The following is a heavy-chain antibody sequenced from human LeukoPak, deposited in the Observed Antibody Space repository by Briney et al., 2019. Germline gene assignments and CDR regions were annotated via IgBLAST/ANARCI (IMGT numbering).Heavy chain of an antibody. Sequence: SLRLSCVASGFAINTQAMHWVRQAPGKGLEWLAVMSLDGSSIYYADSVRGRFTISRDNSKNTLFLQMSSPRVEDTAVYYCARDRGKLRYLDLWGQGTLLTVSS. CDR1: GFAINTQA. CDR2: MSLDGSSI. CDR3: ARDRGKLRYLDL. J-gene: IGHJ4*02. V-gene: IGHV3-30*15. D-gene: IGHD3-9*01.